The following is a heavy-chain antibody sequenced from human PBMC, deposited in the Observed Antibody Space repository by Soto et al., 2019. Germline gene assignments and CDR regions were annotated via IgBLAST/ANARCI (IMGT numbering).Heavy chain of an antibody. J-gene: IGHJ4*02. CDR2: IYYSGST. CDR1: GGSISSGGHY. CDR3: ARAGSYYVVDY. D-gene: IGHD3-10*01. Sequence: QVQLQESGPGLVKPSQTLSLTCTVSGGSISSGGHYWSWIRQHPGKGLEWIGYIYYSGSTYYNPSLKSRVTISVVTSKNQFSLKLSSVTAADTAVYYCARAGSYYVVDYWGQGTLVTVSS. V-gene: IGHV4-31*03.